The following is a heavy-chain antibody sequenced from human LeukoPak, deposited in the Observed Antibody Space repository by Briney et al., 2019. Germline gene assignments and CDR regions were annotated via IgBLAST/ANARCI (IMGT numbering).Heavy chain of an antibody. Sequence: GGSLRLSCAASGFTFSSYAVSWVRQAPGKGLEWVSYITDSGNTIHYADSVKGRFTISRDNAKNSLYLQMNSLRAEDTAVYYCARSIGLTGGGVDVWGQGTTVTVTS. CDR3: ARSIGLTGGGVDV. J-gene: IGHJ6*02. CDR2: ITDSGNTI. V-gene: IGHV3-48*04. CDR1: GFTFSSYA. D-gene: IGHD3-9*01.